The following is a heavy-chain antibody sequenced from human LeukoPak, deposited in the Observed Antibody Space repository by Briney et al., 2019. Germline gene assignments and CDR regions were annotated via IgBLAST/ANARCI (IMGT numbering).Heavy chain of an antibody. V-gene: IGHV4-39*01. CDR1: GGSFSSSSYY. D-gene: IGHD4-17*01. J-gene: IGHJ4*02. CDR3: ARHYGDYRYYFDY. CDR2: IYYSGST. Sequence: SETLSLTCAVSGGSFSSSSYYWGWIRQPPGKGREWIGSIYYSGSTYYNPSLKSRVTISVDTSKNQFPLKLSSVTAADTAVYYCARHYGDYRYYFDYWGQGTLVTVSS.